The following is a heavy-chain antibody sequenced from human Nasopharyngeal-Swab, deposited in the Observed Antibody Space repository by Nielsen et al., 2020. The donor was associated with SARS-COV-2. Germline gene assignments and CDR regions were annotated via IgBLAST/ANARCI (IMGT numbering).Heavy chain of an antibody. Sequence: GESLKISCAASGFTFNSYGMHWVRQAPGKGLEWVALISYDGNDKSYGDSVKGRFTISRDNSKNMLYLQMNSLRAEDTAVYYCAKDEMIRGVIGGSYFDSWGQGTLVTVSS. J-gene: IGHJ4*02. V-gene: IGHV3-30*18. CDR2: ISYDGNDK. CDR3: AKDEMIRGVIGGSYFDS. CDR1: GFTFNSYG. D-gene: IGHD3-10*01.